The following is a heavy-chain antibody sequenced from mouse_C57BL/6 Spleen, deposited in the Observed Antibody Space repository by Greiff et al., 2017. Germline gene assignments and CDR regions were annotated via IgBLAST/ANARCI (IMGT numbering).Heavy chain of an antibody. V-gene: IGHV10-1*01. CDR1: GFSFNTYA. D-gene: IGHD1-1*01. J-gene: IGHJ4*01. CDR2: IRSKSNNYAT. CDR3: VRFTTVMRMDY. Sequence: DVMLVESGGGLVQPKGSLKLSCAASGFSFNTYAMNWVRQAPGKGLEWVARIRSKSNNYATYYADSVKDRFTISRDDSESMLYLQMNNLKTEDTAMYYCVRFTTVMRMDYWGQGTSVTVSS.